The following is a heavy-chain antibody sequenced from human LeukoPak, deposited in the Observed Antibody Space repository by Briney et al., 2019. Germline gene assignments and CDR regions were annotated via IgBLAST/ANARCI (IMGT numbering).Heavy chain of an antibody. CDR2: ISAYNGNT. D-gene: IGHD2-15*01. CDR3: ARQSLGYCSGGSCYSYYFDY. V-gene: IGHV1-18*01. J-gene: IGHJ4*02. Sequence: ASVKVSCKASGYTFTSYGISWVRQAPGQGLEWMGWISAYNGNTNYAQKLQGRVTMTTDTSTSTAYMELRSLRSDDTAVYYCARQSLGYCSGGSCYSYYFDYWGQGTLVTVSS. CDR1: GYTFTSYG.